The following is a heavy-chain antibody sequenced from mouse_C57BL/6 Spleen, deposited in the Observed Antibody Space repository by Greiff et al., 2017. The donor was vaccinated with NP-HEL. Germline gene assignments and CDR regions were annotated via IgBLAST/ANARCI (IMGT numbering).Heavy chain of an antibody. V-gene: IGHV1-81*01. CDR2: IYPRSGNT. Sequence: VMLVESGAELARPGASVKLSCKASGYTFTSYGISWVKQRTGQGLEWIGEIYPRSGNTYYNEKFKGKATLTADKSSSTAYMELRSLTSEDSAVYFCARSYYGSSYGDYFDYWGQGTTLTVSS. CDR1: GYTFTSYG. CDR3: ARSYYGSSYGDYFDY. J-gene: IGHJ2*01. D-gene: IGHD1-1*01.